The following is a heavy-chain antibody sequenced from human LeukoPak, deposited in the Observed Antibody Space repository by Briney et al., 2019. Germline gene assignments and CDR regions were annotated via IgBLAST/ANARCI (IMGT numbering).Heavy chain of an antibody. D-gene: IGHD2-2*01. CDR3: AREGYCSGSNCDKPFDY. CDR1: GYTFSSYG. J-gene: IGHJ4*02. V-gene: IGHV1-18*01. Sequence: ASVKVSCKASGYTFSSYGITRVRQAPGQGLEWMGWISGYNGKTNYAEKLQGRFTMTTDTSTSTAYMELRSLRSDDTAVYYCAREGYCSGSNCDKPFDYWGQGTLVTVAS. CDR2: ISGYNGKT.